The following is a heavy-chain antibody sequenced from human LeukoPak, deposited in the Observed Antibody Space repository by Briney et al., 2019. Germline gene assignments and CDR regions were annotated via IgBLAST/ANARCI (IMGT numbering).Heavy chain of an antibody. CDR3: ATSLYSGTKLDY. Sequence: PGGSLRLSCAASGFTFSSYAMTWVRQTPGKGLEWVSSISGGGGSTSYADSVKGRFTISRDRAKNTLYLQMNGLRADDTAVYYCATSLYSGTKLDYWGQGTLVTVSS. D-gene: IGHD1-26*01. CDR2: ISGGGGST. V-gene: IGHV3-23*01. J-gene: IGHJ4*02. CDR1: GFTFSSYA.